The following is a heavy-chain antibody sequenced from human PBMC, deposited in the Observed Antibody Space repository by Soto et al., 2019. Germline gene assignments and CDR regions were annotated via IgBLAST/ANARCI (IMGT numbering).Heavy chain of an antibody. Sequence: EVQLVESGGGLVQPGGSLRLSCAASGFTFSSYSMNWVRQAPGKGLEWVSYISSSSSTIYYADSVKGRFTISRDNAKNSLYLQMNSLRDEDTAVYYCARDASPGSSWYNPTVGYWGQGTLVTVSS. J-gene: IGHJ4*02. CDR2: ISSSSSTI. V-gene: IGHV3-48*02. D-gene: IGHD6-13*01. CDR3: ARDASPGSSWYNPTVGY. CDR1: GFTFSSYS.